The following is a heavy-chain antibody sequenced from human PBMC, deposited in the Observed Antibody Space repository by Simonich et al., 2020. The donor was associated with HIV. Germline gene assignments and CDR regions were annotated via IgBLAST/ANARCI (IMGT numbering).Heavy chain of an antibody. J-gene: IGHJ4*02. CDR2: KKQDGGEK. CDR1: GFTFSNYW. D-gene: IGHD2-8*02. V-gene: IGHV3-7*01. CDR3: TRDYLV. Sequence: KLMESGGGLVQPGGSLRLSCVGSGFTFSNYWMSWVRQVPGKGREGVANKKQDGGEKYYVDSGKGRFTISRDNANKLLYLQMNSRRAEDTAVYYCTRDYLVWGQGSLVTVSS.